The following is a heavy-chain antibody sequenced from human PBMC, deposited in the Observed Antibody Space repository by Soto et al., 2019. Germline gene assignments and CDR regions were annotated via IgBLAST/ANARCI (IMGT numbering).Heavy chain of an antibody. Sequence: GSLRLSCAASGFTFSSYGMHWVRQAPGKGLEWVAVISYDGSNKYYADSVKGRFTISRDNSKNTLYLQMNSLRAEDTAVYYCAKDLGQLRFLEWSPGSGMDVWGQGTTVTVSS. CDR1: GFTFSSYG. CDR3: AKDLGQLRFLEWSPGSGMDV. V-gene: IGHV3-30*18. J-gene: IGHJ6*02. D-gene: IGHD3-3*01. CDR2: ISYDGSNK.